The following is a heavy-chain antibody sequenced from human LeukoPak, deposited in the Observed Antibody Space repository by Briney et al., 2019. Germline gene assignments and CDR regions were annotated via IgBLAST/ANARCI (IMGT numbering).Heavy chain of an antibody. CDR3: ARGMVATPYYYYGMDV. Sequence: ASVKVSCKASGYTFTSYNINWVRQAPGQGLEWMGWMNPNSGNTGYAQKFQGRVTMTRNTSISTAYMELSSLRSEDTAVYYCARGMVATPYYYYGMDVWGQGTTVTVSS. J-gene: IGHJ6*02. D-gene: IGHD5-12*01. CDR1: GYTFTSYN. CDR2: MNPNSGNT. V-gene: IGHV1-8*01.